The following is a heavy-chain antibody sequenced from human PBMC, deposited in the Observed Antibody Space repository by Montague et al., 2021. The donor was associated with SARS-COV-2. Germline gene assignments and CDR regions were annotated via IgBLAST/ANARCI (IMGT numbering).Heavy chain of an antibody. CDR2: IRRKTYGGTA. D-gene: IGHD5/OR15-5a*01. CDR3: TRSLVDIISTISGYFDF. Sequence: SLRLSCAASGFNFGEFGISWVRQAPVQGPEWIGFIRRKTYGGTAEYAASVKGRFTISRDDSKNIAYLQMDSLKIDDTAMYYCTRSLVDIISTISGYFDFWGQGVLVTVSS. CDR1: GFNFGEFG. V-gene: IGHV3-49*04. J-gene: IGHJ5*01.